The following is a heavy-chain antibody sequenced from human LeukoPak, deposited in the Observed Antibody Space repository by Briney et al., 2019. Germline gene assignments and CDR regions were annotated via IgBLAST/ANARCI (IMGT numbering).Heavy chain of an antibody. D-gene: IGHD3-22*01. CDR2: ITSSGAAT. Sequence: PGGSLRLSCAASGFTFSSYAMSWVRQAPGKGLEWVSSITSSGAATYYADSVKGRCTISRDNSDNTLYLQMNSLRAEDTAVYYCAKDRPNYYGSNGHYYKLNGDCWGQGTLVTVSS. CDR1: GFTFSSYA. J-gene: IGHJ4*02. V-gene: IGHV3-23*01. CDR3: AKDRPNYYGSNGHYYKLNGDC.